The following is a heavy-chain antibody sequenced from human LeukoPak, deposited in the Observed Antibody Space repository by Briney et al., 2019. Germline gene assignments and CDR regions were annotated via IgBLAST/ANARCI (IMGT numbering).Heavy chain of an antibody. CDR1: GGSISSYY. CDR3: ARVRYYDSSGYYYFDY. V-gene: IGHV4-4*07. J-gene: IGHJ4*02. D-gene: IGHD3-22*01. CDR2: IYTSGST. Sequence: SETLSLTCTVSGGSISSYYWSWIRQPAGKGLEWIGRIYTSGSTSYNPSLKSRVTISVDKSKSQFSLKLSSVTAADTAVYYCARVRYYDSSGYYYFDYWGQGTLVTVSS.